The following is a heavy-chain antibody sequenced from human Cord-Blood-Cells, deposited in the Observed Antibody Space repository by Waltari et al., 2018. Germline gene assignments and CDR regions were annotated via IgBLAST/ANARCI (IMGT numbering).Heavy chain of an antibody. J-gene: IGHJ4*02. D-gene: IGHD3-10*01. CDR3: AREGYYGSGSYFFDY. CDR2: IYSGGST. Sequence: EVQLVETGGGLIQPGGSLRLSCAASGFTVSSNYMSWVCQAPGKGLEWVSVIYSGGSTYYADSVKGRFTISRDNSKNTLYLQMNSLRAEDTAVYYCAREGYYGSGSYFFDYWGQGTLVTVSS. CDR1: GFTVSSNY. V-gene: IGHV3-53*02.